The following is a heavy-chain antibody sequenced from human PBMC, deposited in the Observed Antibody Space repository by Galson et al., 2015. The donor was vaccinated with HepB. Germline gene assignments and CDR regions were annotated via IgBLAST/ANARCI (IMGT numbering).Heavy chain of an antibody. V-gene: IGHV1-2*02. J-gene: IGHJ4*02. CDR1: GYTFTGYY. CDR3: RTWGPAAINYGSSWSGGYRGFDY. Sequence: SVKVSCKASGYTFTGYYMHWVRQAPGQGLEWMGWINPNSGGTNYAQKFQGRVTMTRDTSISTAYMELSRLRSDDTAVYYCRTWGPAAINYGSSWSGGYRGFDYWGQGTLVTVSS. CDR2: INPNSGGT. D-gene: IGHD2-2*02.